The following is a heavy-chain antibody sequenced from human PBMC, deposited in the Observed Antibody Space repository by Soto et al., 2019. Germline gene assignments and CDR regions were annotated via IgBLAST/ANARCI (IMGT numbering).Heavy chain of an antibody. Sequence: SETLSLTCAVYGLSFSGYYWSWIRQPPGKGLEWIGEINHSGSTNYNPSLKSRVTISVDTSKNQFSLKLSSVTAADTAVYYCARGRSGSNWFGPWGQGTLVTVSS. CDR2: INHSGST. CDR1: GLSFSGYY. CDR3: ARGRSGSNWFGP. D-gene: IGHD6-25*01. V-gene: IGHV4-34*01. J-gene: IGHJ5*02.